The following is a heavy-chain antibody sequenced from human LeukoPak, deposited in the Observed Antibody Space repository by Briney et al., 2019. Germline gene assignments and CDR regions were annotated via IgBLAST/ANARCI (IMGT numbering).Heavy chain of an antibody. J-gene: IGHJ5*02. CDR3: ARADSSGHAKWFDP. CDR1: GGSISSSSYY. CDR2: IYYSGST. V-gene: IGHV4-39*07. D-gene: IGHD6-19*01. Sequence: PSETLSLTCTVSGGSISSSSYYWGWIRQPPGKGLEWIGSIYYSGSTYYNPSLKSRVTISVDTSKNQFSLKLSSVTAADTAVYYCARADSSGHAKWFDPWGQGTLVTVSS.